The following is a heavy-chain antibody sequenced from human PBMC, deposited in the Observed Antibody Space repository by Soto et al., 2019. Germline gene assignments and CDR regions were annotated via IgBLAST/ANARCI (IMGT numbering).Heavy chain of an antibody. CDR2: ISYDGSNK. CDR3: ARAVNMADY. V-gene: IGHV3-30-3*01. Sequence: PGGSLRLSCAASGFTFSSYAMHWVRQAPGKGLEWVAVISYDGSNKYYADSVKGRFTISRDNSKNTLYLQMNSLRAEDTAVYYCARAVNMADYWGQGTLVTVSS. CDR1: GFTFSSYA. J-gene: IGHJ4*02.